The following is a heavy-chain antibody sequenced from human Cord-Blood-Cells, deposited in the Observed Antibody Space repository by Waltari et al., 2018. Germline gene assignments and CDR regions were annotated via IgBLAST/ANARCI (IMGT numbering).Heavy chain of an antibody. CDR3: ARVLGFYSGSYYFDY. D-gene: IGHD1-26*01. J-gene: IGHJ4*02. CDR2: IYYSGST. Sequence: QVQLQESGPGLVKTSETLSLTCTVPGGSISSHYWSWVRQPPGKGLEWIGYIYYSGSTNYNPSLKSRVTISVDTSKNQFSLKLSSVTAADTAVYYCARVLGFYSGSYYFDYWGQGTLVTVSS. CDR1: GGSISSHY. V-gene: IGHV4-59*11.